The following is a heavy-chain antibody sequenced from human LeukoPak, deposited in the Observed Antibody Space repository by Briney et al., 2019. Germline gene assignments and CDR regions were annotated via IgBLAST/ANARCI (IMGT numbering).Heavy chain of an antibody. CDR2: ISGSGSTR. CDR3: VRDGASWGGDAFDI. V-gene: IGHV3-48*03. CDR1: GLITSSYE. Sequence: GGSLRLSCAASGLITSSYEMNWVRQAPEKGLEWVSYISGSGSTRFYADSVKGRFTVSRDNAKNSVYLQMNSLRAEDTGVYYCVRDGASWGGDAFDIWGQGTMVTVSS. D-gene: IGHD3-10*01. J-gene: IGHJ3*02.